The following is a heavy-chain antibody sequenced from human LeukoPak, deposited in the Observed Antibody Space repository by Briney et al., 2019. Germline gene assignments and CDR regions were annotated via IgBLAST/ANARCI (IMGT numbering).Heavy chain of an antibody. CDR3: ARGYKNDY. CDR2: IYYSGST. V-gene: IGHV4-59*01. J-gene: IGHJ4*02. D-gene: IGHD2-2*02. CDR1: GGSISSYY. Sequence: SETLSLTCTVSGGSISSYYWSWIRQPPGKGLEWNGYIYYSGSTNYNPSLKSRVTISVDTSKNQFSLKLSSVTAADTAVYYCARGYKNDYWGQGTLVTVSS.